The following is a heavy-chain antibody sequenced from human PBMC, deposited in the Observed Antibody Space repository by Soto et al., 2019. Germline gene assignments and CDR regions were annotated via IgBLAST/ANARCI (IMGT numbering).Heavy chain of an antibody. CDR3: AKDRGELGYCTNGVCPQYYYYGMDV. CDR2: ISYDGSNK. J-gene: IGHJ6*02. Sequence: QVQLVESGGGVVQPGRSLRLSCAASGFTFSSYGMHWVRQAPGKGLEWVAVISYDGSNKYYADSVKGRFTISRDNSKNTLYLQMNSLRAEDTAVYYCAKDRGELGYCTNGVCPQYYYYGMDVWGQGTTVTVSS. D-gene: IGHD2-8*01. V-gene: IGHV3-30*18. CDR1: GFTFSSYG.